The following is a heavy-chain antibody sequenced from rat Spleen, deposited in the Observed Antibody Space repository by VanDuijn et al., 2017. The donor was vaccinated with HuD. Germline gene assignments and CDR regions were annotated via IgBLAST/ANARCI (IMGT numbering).Heavy chain of an antibody. CDR2: IWSNGGS. D-gene: IGHD1-3*01. V-gene: IGHV2-27*01. CDR3: ARGGYGSYIYGFFDF. CDR1: GFSLTNFH. Sequence: QVQLRESGPGLVQPSQTLSLTCTVSGFSLTNFHVHWVRQPPGKGLEWMGIIWSNGGSDYNSGIQSRLSISRDTSKSQVFLKMNSLQTEDTAMYFCARGGYGSYIYGFFDFWGPGTMVTVSS. J-gene: IGHJ1*01.